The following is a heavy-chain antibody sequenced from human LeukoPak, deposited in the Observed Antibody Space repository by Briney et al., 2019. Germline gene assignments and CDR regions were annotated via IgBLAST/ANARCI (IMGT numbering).Heavy chain of an antibody. CDR3: ARGRSNYYGMDV. Sequence: ASETLSLTCSVSDGSINSYYWNWIRRPPGKGLEWIGYIYHNGNTNYSPSLKSRVTMSVDTSKNLFSLKVSSVTAADTAVYYCARGRSNYYGMDVWGQGTTVTVSS. D-gene: IGHD1-26*01. V-gene: IGHV4-59*01. J-gene: IGHJ6*02. CDR2: IYHNGNT. CDR1: DGSINSYY.